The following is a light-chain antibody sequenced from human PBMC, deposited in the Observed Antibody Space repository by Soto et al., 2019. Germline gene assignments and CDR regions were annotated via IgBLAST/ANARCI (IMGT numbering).Light chain of an antibody. CDR1: LSVTSNY. CDR3: QQYGSSLYT. J-gene: IGKJ2*01. V-gene: IGKV3-20*01. Sequence: EIVLTQSPDTLSLSPGERATLSCRASLSVTSNYLAWYQQIPGQAPRLLIYDASRRATGIPDRFSGSGSGTDFTVTISRLEPEDFAVYYCQQYGSSLYTFGQGTKLEIK. CDR2: DAS.